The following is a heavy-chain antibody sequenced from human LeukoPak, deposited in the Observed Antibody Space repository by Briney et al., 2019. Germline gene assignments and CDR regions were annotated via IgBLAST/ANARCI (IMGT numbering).Heavy chain of an antibody. CDR3: AREGRYSSSSPFDY. D-gene: IGHD6-6*01. Sequence: SVKVSCKASGGTFSCYAISWVRQAPGQGLEWMGGIIPIFGTANYAQKFQGRVTITADESTSTAYMELSSLRSEDTAVYYCAREGRYSSSSPFDYWGQGTLVTVSS. CDR1: GGTFSCYA. J-gene: IGHJ4*02. CDR2: IIPIFGTA. V-gene: IGHV1-69*01.